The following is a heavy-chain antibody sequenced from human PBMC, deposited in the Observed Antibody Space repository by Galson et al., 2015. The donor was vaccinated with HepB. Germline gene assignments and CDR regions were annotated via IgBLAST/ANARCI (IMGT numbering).Heavy chain of an antibody. CDR2: INPSGGST. CDR1: GYTFTSYY. Sequence: SVKVSCKASGYTFTSYYMHWVRQAPGQGLEWMGIINPSGGSTSYAQKFQGRVTMTRDTPTSTVYMELSSLRSEDTAVYYCARAGGYYYDSSGYQGAFDIWGQGTMVTVSS. J-gene: IGHJ3*02. D-gene: IGHD3-22*01. CDR3: ARAGGYYYDSSGYQGAFDI. V-gene: IGHV1-46*01.